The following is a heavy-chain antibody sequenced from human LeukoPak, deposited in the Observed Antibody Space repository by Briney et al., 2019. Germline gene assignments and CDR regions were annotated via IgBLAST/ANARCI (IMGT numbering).Heavy chain of an antibody. CDR3: ARDYYDSSGYYGWFDP. CDR2: IYSGGST. J-gene: IGHJ5*02. V-gene: IGHV3-66*01. Sequence: GGSLRLSCAASGFTVSSNYMSWVRQAPGKGLEWVSVIYSGGSTYYADFVKGRFTISRDNSKNTLYLQMNSLRAEDTAVYYCARDYYDSSGYYGWFDPWGQGTLVTVSS. CDR1: GFTVSSNY. D-gene: IGHD3-22*01.